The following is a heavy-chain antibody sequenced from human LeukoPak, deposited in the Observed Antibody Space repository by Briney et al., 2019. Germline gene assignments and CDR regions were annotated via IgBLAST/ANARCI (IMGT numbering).Heavy chain of an antibody. Sequence: AASVKVSCKATGGTFSSYAISWVRQAPGQGLEWMGGIIPIFGTANYAQKFQGRVAITTDESTSTAYMELSSLRSEDTAVYYCARNRSPGYCSGGSCYSQHAFDIWGQGTMVTVSS. CDR1: GGTFSSYA. V-gene: IGHV1-69*05. CDR3: ARNRSPGYCSGGSCYSQHAFDI. J-gene: IGHJ3*02. CDR2: IIPIFGTA. D-gene: IGHD2-15*01.